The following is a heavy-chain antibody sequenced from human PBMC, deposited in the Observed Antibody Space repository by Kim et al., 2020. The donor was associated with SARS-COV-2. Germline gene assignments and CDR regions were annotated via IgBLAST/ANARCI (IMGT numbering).Heavy chain of an antibody. Sequence: ASVKVSCKASGYTFTTYAMHWVRQAPGQRLEWMGWINAGNGNTKYSRKLQGRVTITRDTSASTAYMELSSLRVEDTAVYYCARGYGFCSATSCQTADSWGQGTLVTVSS. CDR3: ARGYGFCSATSCQTADS. CDR2: INAGNGNT. J-gene: IGHJ4*02. D-gene: IGHD2-2*03. CDR1: GYTFTTYA. V-gene: IGHV1-3*01.